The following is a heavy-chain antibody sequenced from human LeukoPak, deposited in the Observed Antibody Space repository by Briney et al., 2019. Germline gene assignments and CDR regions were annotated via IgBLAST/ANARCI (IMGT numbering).Heavy chain of an antibody. CDR1: GYTFTSYY. CDR2: INPSGGST. V-gene: IGHV1-46*01. D-gene: IGHD2-15*01. J-gene: IGHJ4*02. Sequence: GASVKFSCKASGYTFTSYYMHWVRQAPGQGLEWMGIINPSGGSTSYAQKFQGRVTMTRDTSTSTVYMELSSPRSEDTAVYYCARDPVVAATSFDYWGQGTLVTVSS. CDR3: ARDPVVAATSFDY.